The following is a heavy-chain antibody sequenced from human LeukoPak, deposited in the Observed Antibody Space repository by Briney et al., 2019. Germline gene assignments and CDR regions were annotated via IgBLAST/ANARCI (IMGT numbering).Heavy chain of an antibody. Sequence: SETLSLTCTVSGGSTSNYYWGWIRQPPGKRLEWIGYIYITGSTGTTNYNPSLKSRVTISIDTSKNQFSLKLSSVTAADTAVYYCARPDQRGYSYDYSAFDIWGQGTMVTVSS. V-gene: IGHV4-59*08. D-gene: IGHD5-18*01. CDR2: IYITGSTGTT. CDR3: ARPDQRGYSYDYSAFDI. J-gene: IGHJ3*02. CDR1: GGSTSNYY.